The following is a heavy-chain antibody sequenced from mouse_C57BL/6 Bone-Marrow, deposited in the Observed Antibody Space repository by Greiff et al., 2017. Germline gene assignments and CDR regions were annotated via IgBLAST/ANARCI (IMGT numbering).Heavy chain of an antibody. J-gene: IGHJ2*01. Sequence: QVQLQQPGAELVKPGASVKMSCKASGYTFTSSWITWVKQRPGQGLEWIGDIYPGRGSTKSNEKFQSKATLTVETSSSTAYMQLSSLTSEDSSVYYCARNGAGSSCYFDYWGQGTTLTVSS. V-gene: IGHV1-55*01. D-gene: IGHD1-1*01. CDR2: IYPGRGST. CDR3: ARNGAGSSCYFDY. CDR1: GYTFTSSW.